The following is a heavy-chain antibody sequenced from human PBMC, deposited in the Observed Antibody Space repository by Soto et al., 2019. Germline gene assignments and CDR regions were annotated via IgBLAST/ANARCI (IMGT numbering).Heavy chain of an antibody. D-gene: IGHD2-15*01. Sequence: ASVKVSCKASGYTFTSYGISWVRQAPGQGLEWMGWISAYNGNTNYAQKLQGRVTMTTDTSTSTAYMELRSLRSDDTAVYYCARDLGYCSGGSCRTSLIDYWGQGTLVTVSS. J-gene: IGHJ4*02. CDR2: ISAYNGNT. CDR3: ARDLGYCSGGSCRTSLIDY. V-gene: IGHV1-18*01. CDR1: GYTFTSYG.